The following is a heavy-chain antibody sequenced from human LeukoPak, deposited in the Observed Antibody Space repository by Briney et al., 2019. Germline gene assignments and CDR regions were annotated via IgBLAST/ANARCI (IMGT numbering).Heavy chain of an antibody. CDR2: ISYDGSNK. J-gene: IGHJ4*02. D-gene: IGHD3-10*01. V-gene: IGHV3-30-3*01. CDR3: ARDYEAWFGEGTLDY. Sequence: PGGSLRLSCAASGFTFSSYAMHWVRQAPGKGPEWVAVISYDGSNKYYADSVKGRFTISRDNSKNTLYLQMNSLRAEDTAVYYCARDYEAWFGEGTLDYWGQGTLVTVSS. CDR1: GFTFSSYA.